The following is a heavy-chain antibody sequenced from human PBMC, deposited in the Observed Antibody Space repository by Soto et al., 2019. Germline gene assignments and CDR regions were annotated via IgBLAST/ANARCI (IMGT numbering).Heavy chain of an antibody. J-gene: IGHJ4*02. CDR2: IYYSGST. V-gene: IGHV4-59*01. CDR3: ARVSPLCSGGSCYYGVDY. Sequence: SETLSLTCTVSGGSISSYYWSWIRQPPGKGLEWIGYIYYSGSTNYNPSLKSRVTISVDTSKNQFSLKLSSVTAADTAVYYCARVSPLCSGGSCYYGVDYWGQGTLVTVS. D-gene: IGHD2-15*01. CDR1: GGSISSYY.